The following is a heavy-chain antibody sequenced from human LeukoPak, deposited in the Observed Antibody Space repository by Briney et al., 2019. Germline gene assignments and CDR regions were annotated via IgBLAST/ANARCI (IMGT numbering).Heavy chain of an antibody. CDR2: ISTSGTAM. CDR3: ARSGHCISTSCYSIWRRSLYGMDV. D-gene: IGHD2-2*02. Sequence: GGSLRLSCAASGFTFSDHYMSWIRLAPGKGLEWVSSISTSGTAMYYADSVKGRFTISRDNAKNSLYLQMNSLRAEDTAVYYCARSGHCISTSCYSIWRRSLYGMDVWGQGTTVTVSS. J-gene: IGHJ6*02. CDR1: GFTFSDHY. V-gene: IGHV3-11*01.